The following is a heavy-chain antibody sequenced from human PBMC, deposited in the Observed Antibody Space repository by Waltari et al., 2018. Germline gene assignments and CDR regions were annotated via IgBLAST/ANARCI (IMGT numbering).Heavy chain of an antibody. CDR1: GVTFSNHI. J-gene: IGHJ4*02. CDR2: IKYDGFSK. D-gene: IGHD2-21*01. Sequence: PLVESGGGVVQPGRALRLSCAATGVTFSNHIINLVRRAPGKGLEWLAAIKYDGFSKDYADTVKGRFTIAGDTSKTTVDLQMNSLSTEDTAVYYCAREVGTSAYSGYFDSWGQGTLVTVSS. V-gene: IGHV3-30-3*01. CDR3: AREVGTSAYSGYFDS.